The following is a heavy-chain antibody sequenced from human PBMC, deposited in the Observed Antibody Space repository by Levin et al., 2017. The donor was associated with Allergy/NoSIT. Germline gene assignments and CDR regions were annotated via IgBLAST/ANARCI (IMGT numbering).Heavy chain of an antibody. D-gene: IGHD3-10*01. V-gene: IGHV3-30*18. CDR2: ISYDRSKQ. CDR3: AKDKSSYTTLVRGIIVSHAFDI. Sequence: GESLKISCAASGFTFSYYGMHWVRQAPGKGLEWVGIISYDRSKQYYGDSVKGRFTISRDNSKNTLYLQMNSLRAEDTAVYYCAKDKSSYTTLVRGIIVSHAFDIWGQGTMVTVSS. CDR1: GFTFSYYG. J-gene: IGHJ3*02.